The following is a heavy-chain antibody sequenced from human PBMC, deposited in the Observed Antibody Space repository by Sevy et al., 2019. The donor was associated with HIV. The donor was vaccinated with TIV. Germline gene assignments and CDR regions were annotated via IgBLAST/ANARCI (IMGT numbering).Heavy chain of an antibody. V-gene: IGHV3-33*06. CDR2: IWYDGSNK. Sequence: GGSLRLSCAASGFTFSSYGMHWVRQAPGKGLEWVAVIWYDGSNKYYADSVKGRFTISRDNSKNTLYLQMNSLRAEDTAVYYWAKGYDSSGYYFDSYWGQGTLVTVSS. CDR3: AKGYDSSGYYFDSY. D-gene: IGHD3-22*01. J-gene: IGHJ4*02. CDR1: GFTFSSYG.